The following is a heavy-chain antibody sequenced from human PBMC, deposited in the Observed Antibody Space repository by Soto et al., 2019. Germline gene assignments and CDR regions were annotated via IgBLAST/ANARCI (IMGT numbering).Heavy chain of an antibody. CDR2: TSYDGSNK. J-gene: IGHJ4*02. CDR1: GLTFSSYA. D-gene: IGHD2-21*02. Sequence: QVQLVESGGGVVQPGRSLRLSCAASGLTFSSYAMSWVRQAPGKGLEWVAATSYDGSNKYYVDSVRGRFTISRDNSKNTLDLQMSSLRAEDTAVYYCAGVYYGGDSVNNYWGQGILVTVSS. V-gene: IGHV3-30-3*01. CDR3: AGVYYGGDSVNNY.